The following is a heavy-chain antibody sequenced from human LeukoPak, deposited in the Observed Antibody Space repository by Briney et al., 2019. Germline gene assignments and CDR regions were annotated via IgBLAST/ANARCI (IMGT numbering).Heavy chain of an antibody. CDR3: ARDREMATIN. J-gene: IGHJ4*02. V-gene: IGHV3-21*01. D-gene: IGHD5-24*01. Sequence: GQSMRLSCAASGFTFSGYSMNWVRQAPGKGLEWVSSISTSSSYIYYADSVKGRFTISRDNAKNSLYLQMNSLRAEDTAVYYCARDREMATINWGQGTLVTVS. CDR2: ISTSSSYI. CDR1: GFTFSGYS.